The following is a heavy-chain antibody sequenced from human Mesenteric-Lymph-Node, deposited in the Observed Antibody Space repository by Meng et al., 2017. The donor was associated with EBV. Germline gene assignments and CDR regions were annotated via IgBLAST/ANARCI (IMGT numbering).Heavy chain of an antibody. V-gene: IGHV4-34*01. Sequence: VQRQRWCPGLLQPSEPLSLTCAVYGGSFVGYYWSWIRQSPGKGLEWIGEINHSGSTNYNPSLKSRVSISLDTSDNQFSLKLHSVTAADTAVYYCARDYFGLGTYYNYDWIDSWGQGTLVTVSS. CDR2: INHSGST. CDR1: GGSFVGYY. D-gene: IGHD3-10*01. CDR3: ARDYFGLGTYYNYDWIDS. J-gene: IGHJ5*01.